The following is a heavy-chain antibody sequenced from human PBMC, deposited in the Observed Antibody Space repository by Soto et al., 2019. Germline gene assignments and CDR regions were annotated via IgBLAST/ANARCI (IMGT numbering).Heavy chain of an antibody. CDR2: ISSSSSYI. CDR1: GFTFSSYS. J-gene: IGHJ6*02. Sequence: EVQLVESGGGLVKPGGSLRLSCAASGFTFSSYSMKWVRQAPGKGLEWVSSISSSSSYIYYADSVKGRFTISRDNAKNSLYLQMNSLRAEDTAVYYCASWAVAGHYGMDVWGQGTTVTVSS. D-gene: IGHD6-19*01. CDR3: ASWAVAGHYGMDV. V-gene: IGHV3-21*01.